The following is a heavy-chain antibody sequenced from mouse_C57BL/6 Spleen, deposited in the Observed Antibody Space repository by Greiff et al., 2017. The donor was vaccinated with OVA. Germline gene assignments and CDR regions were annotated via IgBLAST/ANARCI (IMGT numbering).Heavy chain of an antibody. CDR1: GYTFTSYW. V-gene: IGHV1-53*01. J-gene: IGHJ2*01. D-gene: IGHD2-4*01. CDR3: AREGVRYDYHFDY. CDR2: INPSNGGT. Sequence: QVQLQQSGPELVKPGASVKLSCKASGYTFTSYWMHWVKQRPGQGLEWIGNINPSNGGTNYNEKFKSKATLTVDKSSSTAYMQLSSLTSEDSAVYYCAREGVRYDYHFDYWGQGTTLTVSS.